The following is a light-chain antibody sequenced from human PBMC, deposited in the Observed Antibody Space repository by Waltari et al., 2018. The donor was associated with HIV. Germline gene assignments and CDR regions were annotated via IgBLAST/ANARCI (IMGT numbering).Light chain of an antibody. J-gene: IGLJ2*01. CDR2: EVT. Sequence: QSALTQPASVSGSPGQSITISCTGTSRAVGSYNLVSWYQHHPHKAPQVVTYEVTTRPSGVSNRFSGSKSGNTASLTISGLQAEDESDYYCCSYAGSRGVVFGGGTKLTVL. V-gene: IGLV2-23*02. CDR3: CSYAGSRGVV. CDR1: SRAVGSYNL.